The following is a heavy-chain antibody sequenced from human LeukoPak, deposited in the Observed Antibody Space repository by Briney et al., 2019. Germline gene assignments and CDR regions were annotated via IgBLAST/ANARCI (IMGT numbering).Heavy chain of an antibody. D-gene: IGHD3-22*01. CDR2: ISSSSSYI. CDR1: GLTFRSYS. CDR3: ARDRGSGYLDY. V-gene: IGHV3-21*04. Sequence: GGSLRLSCAASGLTFRSYSMNWVRQAPGKGLEGVSSISSSSSYIYYADSVKGRFTISRDNSKNTLYLQMNSLRAEDTAVYYCARDRGSGYLDYWGQGTLVTVS. J-gene: IGHJ4*02.